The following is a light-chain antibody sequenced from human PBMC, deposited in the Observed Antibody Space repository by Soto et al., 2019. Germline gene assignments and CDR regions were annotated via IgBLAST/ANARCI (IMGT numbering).Light chain of an antibody. J-gene: IGKJ3*01. CDR1: QSLLHSDGYNY. CDR2: LGS. Sequence: IVMTQSPLSLPVTPGEPASISCRSSQSLLHSDGYNYLDWYLQKPGQSPQLLIYLGSSRASGVPDRFSGSGSGTDFTLKISRVEAEDVGIYYCMQALQTPQFTFGPGTKVDIK. V-gene: IGKV2-28*01. CDR3: MQALQTPQFT.